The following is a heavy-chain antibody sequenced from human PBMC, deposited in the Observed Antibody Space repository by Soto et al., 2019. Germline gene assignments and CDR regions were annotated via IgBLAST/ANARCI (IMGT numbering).Heavy chain of an antibody. CDR2: ISYDGSNQ. CDR1: GFTFSSYG. D-gene: IGHD3-22*01. V-gene: IGHV3-30*18. CDR3: AKDTFYHDSSGYYVFDY. Sequence: GSLRLSCAASGFTFSSYGIHWVRQAPGKGLDWVAGISYDGSNQYYADSVKGRFTISRDNSKNTLFLQMNSLRPEDTAVYYCAKDTFYHDSSGYYVFDYWGQGTLVTVSS. J-gene: IGHJ4*02.